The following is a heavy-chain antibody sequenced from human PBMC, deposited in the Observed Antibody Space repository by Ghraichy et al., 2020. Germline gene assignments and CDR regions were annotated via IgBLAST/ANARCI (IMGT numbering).Heavy chain of an antibody. V-gene: IGHV3-23*01. J-gene: IGHJ4*02. Sequence: GESLNISCAASGFTFSSYAMSWVRQAPGKGLEWVSAISGSGGSTYYADSVKGRFTISRDNSKNTLYLQMNSLRAEDTAVYYCAMPHYYDSSGSFDYWGQGTLVTVSS. CDR2: ISGSGGST. CDR3: AMPHYYDSSGSFDY. CDR1: GFTFSSYA. D-gene: IGHD3-22*01.